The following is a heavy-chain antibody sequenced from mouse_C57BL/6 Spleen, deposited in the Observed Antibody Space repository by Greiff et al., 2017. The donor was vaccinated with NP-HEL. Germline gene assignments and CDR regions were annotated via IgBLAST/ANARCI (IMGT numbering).Heavy chain of an antibody. V-gene: IGHV5-6*01. CDR1: GFTFSSYG. CDR3: ARQEIYYGLWYFDV. Sequence: EVKLMESGGDLEKPGGSLKLSCAASGFTFSSYGMSWVRQTPDKRLEWVATISSGGSYTYYPDSVKGRFTISRDNAKNTLYLQMSSLKSEDTAMYYCARQEIYYGLWYFDVWGTGTTVTVSS. D-gene: IGHD2-1*01. J-gene: IGHJ1*03. CDR2: ISSGGSYT.